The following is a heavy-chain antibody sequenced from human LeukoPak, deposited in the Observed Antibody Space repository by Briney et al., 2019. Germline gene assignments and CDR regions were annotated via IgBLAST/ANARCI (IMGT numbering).Heavy chain of an antibody. CDR1: GFTFRNYG. D-gene: IGHD3-16*01. Sequence: GGSLRLSCTASGFTFRNYGMNWVRQAPGKGLEWVAGIWYDGSNKDYVDSVKGRFTISRDNSKNTLYLEMNSLTVEDTAVYYCAKASWVSSTDAVRWGQGTLVTVSS. V-gene: IGHV3-33*06. J-gene: IGHJ4*02. CDR3: AKASWVSSTDAVR. CDR2: IWYDGSNK.